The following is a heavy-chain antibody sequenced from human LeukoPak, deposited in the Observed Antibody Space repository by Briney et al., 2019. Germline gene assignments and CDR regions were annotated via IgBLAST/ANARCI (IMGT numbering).Heavy chain of an antibody. D-gene: IGHD1-1*01. CDR1: GYTFTGYY. V-gene: IGHV1-2*02. CDR3: ARGLQLSYYYYAMDV. J-gene: IGHJ6*02. Sequence: ASVKVSCKASGYTFTGYYMHWVRQAPGQGLEWMGWINPNSGGTNYAQKFQGRVTMTRDTSISTAYMELSRLRSDDTAVYYCARGLQLSYYYYAMDVWGQGTTVTVSS. CDR2: INPNSGGT.